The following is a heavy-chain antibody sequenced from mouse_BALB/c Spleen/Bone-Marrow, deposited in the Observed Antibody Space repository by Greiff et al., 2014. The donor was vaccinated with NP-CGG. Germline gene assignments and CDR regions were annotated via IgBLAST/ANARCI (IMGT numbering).Heavy chain of an antibody. CDR2: INPNSDYT. CDR1: GYTFTYYT. CDR3: AREVYGSWFAY. D-gene: IGHD2-2*01. V-gene: IGHV1-4*01. J-gene: IGHJ3*01. Sequence: QVQLQQSGAELARPGASVKMSCKASGYTFTYYTMYWVKQRPGQGLEWIGYINPNSDYTNYNQKFKDKATLTADKSSSTAYMQLSSLTSEDSAVYYGAREVYGSWFAYWGQGTLVTVSA.